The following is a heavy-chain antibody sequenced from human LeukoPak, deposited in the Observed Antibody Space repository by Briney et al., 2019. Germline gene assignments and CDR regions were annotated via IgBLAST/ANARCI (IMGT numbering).Heavy chain of an antibody. V-gene: IGHV3-48*01. CDR3: ARVQGSSWYSYYYYYYMDV. CDR1: GFTFSSYS. D-gene: IGHD6-13*01. J-gene: IGHJ6*03. Sequence: GGSLRLSCAASGFTFSSYSMNWVRQAPGKGLEWVSYISSSSSTIYYADSVKGRFTISRDNAKNSLYLQMNSLRAEDTAVYYCARVQGSSWYSYYYYYYMDVWGKGTTVTVSS. CDR2: ISSSSSTI.